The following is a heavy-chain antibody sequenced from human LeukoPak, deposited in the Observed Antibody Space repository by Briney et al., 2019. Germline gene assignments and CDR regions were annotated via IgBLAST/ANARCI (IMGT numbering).Heavy chain of an antibody. CDR2: IYHSGST. V-gene: IGHV4-38-2*02. Sequence: PSEALSLTCTVSGYSISSGYYWGWIRQPPGKGLEWIGSIYHSGSTYYNPSLKSRVTISVDTSKNQFSLKLSSVTAADTAVYYCARLRIRPYYFDYWGQGTLVTVSS. D-gene: IGHD2-15*01. CDR1: GYSISSGYY. CDR3: ARLRIRPYYFDY. J-gene: IGHJ4*02.